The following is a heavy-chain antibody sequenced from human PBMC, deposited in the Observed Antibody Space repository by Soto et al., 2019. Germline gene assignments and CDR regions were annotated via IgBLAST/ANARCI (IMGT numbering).Heavy chain of an antibody. CDR1: GGAFSGHA. CDR2: IIPFFKGT. D-gene: IGHD3-22*01. J-gene: IGHJ6*02. V-gene: IGHV1-69*01. Sequence: QVQLVQSGAEVKKPGSWVKVSCKASGGAFSGHAISWLRQAPGQGLEWMGQIIPFFKGTKYAQNFQGRVTITADDSTSTAYMDLSSVTSEDTAVYYCARDGPLNYYDSTYSYYALDVWGQGTTVTVSS. CDR3: ARDGPLNYYDSTYSYYALDV.